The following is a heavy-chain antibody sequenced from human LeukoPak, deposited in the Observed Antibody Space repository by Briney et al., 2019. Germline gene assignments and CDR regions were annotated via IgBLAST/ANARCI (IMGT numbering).Heavy chain of an antibody. J-gene: IGHJ6*04. Sequence: ASVKVSCKASGYTFTSYGISWVRQAPGQELEWMGWISAYNGNTNYAQKLQGRVTMTTDTSTSTAYMELRSLRSDDTAVYYCARGLDIVAVPAAIGYYGMDVWGKGTTVTVSS. CDR1: GYTFTSYG. V-gene: IGHV1-18*04. CDR2: ISAYNGNT. CDR3: ARGLDIVAVPAAIGYYGMDV. D-gene: IGHD2-2*02.